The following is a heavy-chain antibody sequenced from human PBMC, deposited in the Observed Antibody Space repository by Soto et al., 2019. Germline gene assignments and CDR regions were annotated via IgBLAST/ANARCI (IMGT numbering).Heavy chain of an antibody. J-gene: IGHJ4*02. D-gene: IGHD6-25*01. Sequence: GGSLRLSCAASGFTFSTYAMHWVRQAPGKGLEWVAVISYDGSNKYYADSVKGRFTISRDDSKKTLFLQMNSLRAEDTAVYYCAKDLILYRIAATNSWDYWGQGTLVTVLL. V-gene: IGHV3-30*18. CDR2: ISYDGSNK. CDR3: AKDLILYRIAATNSWDY. CDR1: GFTFSTYA.